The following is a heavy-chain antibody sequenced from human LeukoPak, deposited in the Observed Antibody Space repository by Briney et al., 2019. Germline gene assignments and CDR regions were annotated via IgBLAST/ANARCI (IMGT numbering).Heavy chain of an antibody. CDR2: INPNSGGT. D-gene: IGHD6-6*01. V-gene: IGHV1-2*02. J-gene: IGHJ6*03. Sequence: ASVKVSCKASGYTFTGYYMHWVRQAPGQGLEWMGWINPNSGGTNYAQKFQGRVTMTRDTSISTAYMGLSRLRSDDTAVYYCARDGAARGNYYYYMDVWGKGTTVTVSS. CDR3: ARDGAARGNYYYYMDV. CDR1: GYTFTGYY.